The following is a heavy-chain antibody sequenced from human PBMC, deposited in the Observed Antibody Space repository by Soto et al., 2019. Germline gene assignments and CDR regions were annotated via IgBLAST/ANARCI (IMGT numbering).Heavy chain of an antibody. J-gene: IGHJ6*02. D-gene: IGHD7-27*01. CDR1: GGSISSGGYY. CDR2: IYYSGST. Sequence: QVQLQESGPGLVKPSQTLSLTCTVSGGSISSGGYYWSWIRQHPGKGLEWIGYIYYSGSTYYNPSLNSRVTRSVDTSKNQFALKLSSVTAADTAVYYCARDLRDATGYVAYGMDVWGQGTTVTVSS. CDR3: ARDLRDATGYVAYGMDV. V-gene: IGHV4-31*03.